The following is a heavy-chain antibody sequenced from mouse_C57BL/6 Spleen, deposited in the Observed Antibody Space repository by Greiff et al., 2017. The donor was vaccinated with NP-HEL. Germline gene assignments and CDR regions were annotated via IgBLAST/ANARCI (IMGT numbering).Heavy chain of an antibody. CDR2: IWWDDDK. J-gene: IGHJ1*03. V-gene: IGHV8-8*01. Sequence: QVTLKVSGPGILQPSQTLSLTCSFSGFSLSTFGMGVGWIRQPSGKGLEWLAHIWWDDDKYYNPALKSRLTTSKDTSKNQVCLKIANVDTADTATYYCARIGGYGSDYFDVWGTGTTVTVSS. CDR3: ARIGGYGSDYFDV. CDR1: GFSLSTFGMG. D-gene: IGHD1-1*01.